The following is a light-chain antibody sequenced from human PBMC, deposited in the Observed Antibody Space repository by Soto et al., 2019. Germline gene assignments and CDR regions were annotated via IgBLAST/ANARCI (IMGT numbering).Light chain of an antibody. CDR1: QSVSSY. J-gene: IGKJ4*01. CDR3: QQRSDWPLT. CDR2: DAS. Sequence: EIVLTQSPATLSFSPGERATLSCRASQSVSSYLAWYRQKPGQAPRLLIYDASNRATGTPARFSGSGSGTDFTLTISSLEPEDFAVYYCQQRSDWPLTFGGGTKVEIK. V-gene: IGKV3-11*01.